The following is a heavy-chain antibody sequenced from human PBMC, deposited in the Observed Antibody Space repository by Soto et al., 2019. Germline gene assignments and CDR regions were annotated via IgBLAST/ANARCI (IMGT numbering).Heavy chain of an antibody. D-gene: IGHD3-10*01. J-gene: IGHJ5*02. CDR3: AHRRGYYGSGSYSGMFWFDP. Sequence: QITLKESGPTLVKPTQTLTLTCTFSGFSLSTSGVAVGWIRQPPGKALEWLALIYWDDDKRYSPSLKSRLTITKDTSXXQXVXXMTNMEPVDTATYYCAHRRGYYGSGSYSGMFWFDPWGQGTLVTVSS. CDR2: IYWDDDK. V-gene: IGHV2-5*02. CDR1: GFSLSTSGVA.